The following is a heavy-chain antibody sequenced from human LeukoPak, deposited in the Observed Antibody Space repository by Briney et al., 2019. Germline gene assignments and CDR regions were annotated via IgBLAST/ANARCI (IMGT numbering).Heavy chain of an antibody. D-gene: IGHD2-8*01. Sequence: PSETLSLTCTVSGGSISPYYWTWIRQSPGKGLEWIGYISASGTTNYNPSLKSRVTTSVDTSKNQFSLDLDSVTAADTAVFYCARRSTNFYFDYWGQGALVTVSS. CDR3: ARRSTNFYFDY. J-gene: IGHJ4*02. CDR2: ISASGTT. CDR1: GGSISPYY. V-gene: IGHV4-4*09.